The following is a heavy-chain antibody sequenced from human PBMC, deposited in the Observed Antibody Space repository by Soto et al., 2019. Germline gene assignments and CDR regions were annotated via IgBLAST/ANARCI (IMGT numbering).Heavy chain of an antibody. J-gene: IGHJ6*01. CDR2: IYYSGST. CDR3: SRSTSIWGDYYGMDV. D-gene: IGHD3-16*01. V-gene: IGHV4-59*01. CDR1: AGCISSYY. Sequence: PSETLSVTCICYAGCISSYYWSGIRQPPGKGLEWIGYIYYSGSTSYNPSLKSRVTISVDTSKNQFSLNLSSVTAADTAVYYCSRSTSIWGDYYGMDVWGHGTTVTGSS.